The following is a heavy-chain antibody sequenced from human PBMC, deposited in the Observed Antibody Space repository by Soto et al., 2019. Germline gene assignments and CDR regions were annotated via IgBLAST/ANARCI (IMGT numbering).Heavy chain of an antibody. J-gene: IGHJ4*02. CDR1: GFSLSSPAVG. V-gene: IGHV2-5*02. CDR2: IYWDDDK. Sequence: QITLWESGPTLVKPTQTLTLTCNFSGFSLSSPAVGVNWIRQPPGKAPEWLALIYWDDDKRYNPSLKSRLTITKDTSKNQVVLTMTNMDPVDTATYYCAHGSGWLSDYWGQGTLVTVSS. CDR3: AHGSGWLSDY. D-gene: IGHD6-13*01.